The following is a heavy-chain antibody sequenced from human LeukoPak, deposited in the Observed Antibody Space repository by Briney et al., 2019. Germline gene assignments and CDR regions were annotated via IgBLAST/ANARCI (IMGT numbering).Heavy chain of an antibody. D-gene: IGHD5-18*01. J-gene: IGHJ3*02. Sequence: ASVKVSCKASGYTFSDYYIHWVRQAPGQGPEWMGWINPNSAYAQKIQGRVTMTRDTSIRTAYMELSRLRFDDTALYYCARSYGQRVSDAFDIWGQGTMVTVSS. CDR1: GYTFSDYY. CDR3: ARSYGQRVSDAFDI. V-gene: IGHV1-2*02. CDR2: INPNSA.